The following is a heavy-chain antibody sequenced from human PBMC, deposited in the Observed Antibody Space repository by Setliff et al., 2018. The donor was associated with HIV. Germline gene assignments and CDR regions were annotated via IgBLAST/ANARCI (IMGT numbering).Heavy chain of an antibody. CDR2: IYYSGST. D-gene: IGHD3-22*01. CDR3: ARGANYYESNGYYDY. CDR1: GGSIRSGNYY. Sequence: SETLSLTCTVSGGSIRSGNYYCSWIRQHPGKGLERIGNIYYSGSTYYNPSLKSRVTISVDTSKNQLFLKLSSVTAADTAVYYCARGANYYESNGYYDYWGQGTLVTVS. V-gene: IGHV4-31*03. J-gene: IGHJ4*02.